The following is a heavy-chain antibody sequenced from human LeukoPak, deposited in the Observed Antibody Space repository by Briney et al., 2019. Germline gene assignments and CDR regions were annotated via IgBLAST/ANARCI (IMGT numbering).Heavy chain of an antibody. Sequence: ASVTVSCTASGGTFSSYAISWVRQAPGQGLEWMGGIIPIFGTANYAQKFQGRVTITADESTSTAYMELSSPRSEDTAVYYCASTTGGDYDILTGYSWFDPWGQGTLVTVSS. D-gene: IGHD3-9*01. CDR3: ASTTGGDYDILTGYSWFDP. CDR1: GGTFSSYA. CDR2: IIPIFGTA. V-gene: IGHV1-69*01. J-gene: IGHJ5*02.